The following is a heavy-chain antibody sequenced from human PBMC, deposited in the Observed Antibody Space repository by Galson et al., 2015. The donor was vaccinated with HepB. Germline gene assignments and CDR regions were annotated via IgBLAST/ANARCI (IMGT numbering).Heavy chain of an antibody. CDR3: AHRRLRAGRVGGFDP. D-gene: IGHD1-14*01. CDR1: GFSLNTSGMR. V-gene: IGHV2-70*04. CDR2: IDWDDDK. Sequence: PALVKPTQTLTLTCTFSGFSLNTSGMRVSWIRQPPGKALEWLARIDWDDDKFYSTSLKTRLTISKDTSKNQVVLTMTNMDPVDTATYYCAHRRLRAGRVGGFDPWGQGTLVTVSS. J-gene: IGHJ5*02.